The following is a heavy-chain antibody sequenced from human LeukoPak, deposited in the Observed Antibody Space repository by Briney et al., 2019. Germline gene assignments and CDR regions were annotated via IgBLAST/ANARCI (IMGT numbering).Heavy chain of an antibody. V-gene: IGHV4-34*01. Sequence: SETLSLTCAVYGGSFSGYYWSWIRQRPGKGLEWIGEINHSGSTNYNPSLKSRVTISVDTSKNQFSLKLSSVTAADTAVYYCAVSVWYYFDYWGQGTLVTVSS. CDR3: AVSVWYYFDY. J-gene: IGHJ4*02. CDR1: GGSFSGYY. CDR2: INHSGST. D-gene: IGHD3-10*01.